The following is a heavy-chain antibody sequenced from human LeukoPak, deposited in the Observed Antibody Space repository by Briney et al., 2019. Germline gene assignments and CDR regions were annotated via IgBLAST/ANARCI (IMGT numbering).Heavy chain of an antibody. D-gene: IGHD2/OR15-2a*01. CDR3: AGLGVIVLVYQSES. J-gene: IGHJ1*01. Sequence: SVKVSCKASGGTFSSHAISWVRQAPGQGLEWVGGLIPVFGTTNYAEKFQGRVTITTDESTRTSYMELRSLKSDDSAVYYCAGLGVIVLVYQSESWGQGTPVTVSS. V-gene: IGHV1-69*05. CDR2: LIPVFGTT. CDR1: GGTFSSHA.